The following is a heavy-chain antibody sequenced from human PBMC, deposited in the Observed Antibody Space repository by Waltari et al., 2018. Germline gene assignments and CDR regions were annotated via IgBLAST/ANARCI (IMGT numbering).Heavy chain of an antibody. V-gene: IGHV4-39*02. Sequence: QLQLQESGPGLVKPSETLSLTCSVSGSSITRTKHYWGWIRQPPGQGLGWLATIPYNVATYSRPPLRGRVTVARDTSMNYVSLKLVSVTAADTAVYYCATYIGASVGTAAFDVWGQGTMVTVSS. D-gene: IGHD5-12*01. CDR3: ATYIGASVGTAAFDV. CDR2: IPYNVAT. J-gene: IGHJ3*01. CDR1: GSSITRTKHY.